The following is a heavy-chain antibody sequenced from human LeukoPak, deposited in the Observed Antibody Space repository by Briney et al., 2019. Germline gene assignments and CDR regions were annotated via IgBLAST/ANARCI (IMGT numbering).Heavy chain of an antibody. CDR2: SDGGGSST. J-gene: IGHJ4*02. Sequence: GGSLRLSCAASGFTFSNHWMHWVRQVPGKGPVWVSRSDGGGSSTSYADSVKGRFTISKDNAKNTVYLQMNNLRAEDTAVYYCVSFYETYWGRGTLVTVSS. D-gene: IGHD2-2*01. V-gene: IGHV3-74*01. CDR3: VSFYETY. CDR1: GFTFSNHW.